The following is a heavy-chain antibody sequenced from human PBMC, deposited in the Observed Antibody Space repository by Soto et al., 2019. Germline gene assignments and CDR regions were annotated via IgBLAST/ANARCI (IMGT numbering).Heavy chain of an antibody. J-gene: IGHJ4*02. CDR3: ARDGYCSGGSCYSVPVFDY. CDR2: IWYDGSNK. Sequence: QVQLVESGGGVVQPGRSLRLSCAASGFTFSSYGMHWVRQAPGKGLEWVAVIWYDGSNKYYADSVKGRFTISRDNSKNTLYLRMNSVRGEDTAVYYCARDGYCSGGSCYSVPVFDYWGQGTLVTVSS. V-gene: IGHV3-33*01. D-gene: IGHD2-15*01. CDR1: GFTFSSYG.